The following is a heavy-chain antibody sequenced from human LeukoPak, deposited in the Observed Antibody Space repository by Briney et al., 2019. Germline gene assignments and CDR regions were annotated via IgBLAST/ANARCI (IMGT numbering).Heavy chain of an antibody. CDR3: ARDPYHDILTGYLIRGAFDT. Sequence: SETLSLTCTVSGGSINSGSYYWSWIRQSAGKGLEWIGRIYSSGTTDYNPSLKSRVTMSVDTSKNQFSLKLNSVTAADTAVYYCARDPYHDILTGYLIRGAFDTWGLGTVVTVSS. J-gene: IGHJ3*02. D-gene: IGHD3-9*01. V-gene: IGHV4-61*02. CDR1: GGSINSGSYY. CDR2: IYSSGTT.